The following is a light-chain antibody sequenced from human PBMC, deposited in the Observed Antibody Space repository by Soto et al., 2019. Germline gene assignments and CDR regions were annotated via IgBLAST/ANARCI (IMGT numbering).Light chain of an antibody. J-gene: IGKJ1*01. Sequence: EIVLTQSPGTLSLSPGERATLSCRASQSVYSNSLAWYQQKPGQAPRLLIYGGSSRATGIPDRFSGSGSGTDFTLTISRLEPEDFAVFYCQHYGRSPWTFGQGTKVEIK. V-gene: IGKV3-20*01. CDR2: GGS. CDR3: QHYGRSPWT. CDR1: QSVYSNS.